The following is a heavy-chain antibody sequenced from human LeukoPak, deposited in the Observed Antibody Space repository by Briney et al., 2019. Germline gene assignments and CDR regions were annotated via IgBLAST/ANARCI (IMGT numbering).Heavy chain of an antibody. J-gene: IGHJ4*02. CDR1: GFTFDDYA. CDR2: ISWNSGSI. V-gene: IGHV3-9*01. CDR3: AKDSGRYFDYFDY. D-gene: IGHD3-9*01. Sequence: GGSLRLSCAASGFTFDDYAMHWVRQAPGKGLEWVSGISWNSGSIGYADSVKGRFTISRDNAKNSLYLQMNSLRAEDTALYYRAKDSGRYFDYFDYWGQGTLVTVSS.